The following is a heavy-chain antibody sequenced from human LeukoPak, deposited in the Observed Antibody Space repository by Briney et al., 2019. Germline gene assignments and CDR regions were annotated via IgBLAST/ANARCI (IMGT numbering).Heavy chain of an antibody. J-gene: IGHJ4*02. Sequence: ASVKVSCKASGGTFSSYAISWVRQAPGQGLEWMGGIIPIFGTANYAQKLQGRVTMTTDTSTSTAYMELRSLRSDDTAVYYCAFWSGYFQNYWGQGTLVTVSS. CDR1: GGTFSSYA. D-gene: IGHD3-3*01. V-gene: IGHV1-69*05. CDR3: AFWSGYFQNY. CDR2: IIPIFGTA.